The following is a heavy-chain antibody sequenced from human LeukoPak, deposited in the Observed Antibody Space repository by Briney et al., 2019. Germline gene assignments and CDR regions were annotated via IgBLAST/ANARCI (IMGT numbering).Heavy chain of an antibody. J-gene: IGHJ6*02. Sequence: GGSLRLSCAASGFTFNTYSMNWVRQATGKGLEWDSSISTSSTFIYYADSVKGRFTISRDNAKNSLYLQMNTLRAEDTAVYYCARVLVVPLVSIHMDVWGQGTTVTVSS. V-gene: IGHV3-21*01. D-gene: IGHD2-2*01. CDR3: ARVLVVPLVSIHMDV. CDR1: GFTFNTYS. CDR2: ISTSSTFI.